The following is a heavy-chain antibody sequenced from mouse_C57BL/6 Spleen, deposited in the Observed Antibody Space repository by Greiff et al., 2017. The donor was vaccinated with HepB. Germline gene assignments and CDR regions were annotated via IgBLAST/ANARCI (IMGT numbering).Heavy chain of an antibody. Sequence: VQLQQSGAELVKPGASVKISCKASGYAFSSYWMNWVKQRPGKGLEWIGQIYPGDGDTNYNGKFKGKATLTADKSSSTAYMQLSSLNAEDSAVYFCASSYDYEGIFFAYWGQGTLVTVSA. CDR1: GYAFSSYW. D-gene: IGHD2-4*01. CDR2: IYPGDGDT. J-gene: IGHJ3*01. V-gene: IGHV1-80*01. CDR3: ASSYDYEGIFFAY.